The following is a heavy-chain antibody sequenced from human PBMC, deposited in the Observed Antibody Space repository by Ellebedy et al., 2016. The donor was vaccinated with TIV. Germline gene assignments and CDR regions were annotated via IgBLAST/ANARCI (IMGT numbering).Heavy chain of an antibody. CDR1: GFIFSSST. J-gene: IGHJ4*02. CDR2: SDSDGSNT. D-gene: IGHD3-22*01. Sequence: PGGSLRLSCAVSGFIFSSSTLNWVRQAPGKGLMWVSRSDSDGSNTGYADIVKGRFTIARDNAKNTLYLQMNSLRAEDTAVYYCARSGNYNDSSGYSYWGQGTLVTVSS. CDR3: ARSGNYNDSSGYSY. V-gene: IGHV3-74*01.